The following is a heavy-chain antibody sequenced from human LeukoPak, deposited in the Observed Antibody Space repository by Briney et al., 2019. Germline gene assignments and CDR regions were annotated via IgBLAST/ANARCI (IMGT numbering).Heavy chain of an antibody. D-gene: IGHD4-11*01. V-gene: IGHV1-2*02. CDR1: GYTFGGYY. Sequence: ASVEVSCKTSGYTFGGYYIQWVRQAPGQGLEWMGWINPNSGATNYAQKFQGRVTVTRDTSINTAYMDVSSLNINDMAFYYCARLRDYSASWRGSASRYWGQGTLATLPS. CDR2: INPNSGAT. CDR3: ARLRDYSASWRGSASRY. J-gene: IGHJ4*02.